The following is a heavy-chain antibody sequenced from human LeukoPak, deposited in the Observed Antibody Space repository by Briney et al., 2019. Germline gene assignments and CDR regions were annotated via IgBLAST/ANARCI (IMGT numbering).Heavy chain of an antibody. D-gene: IGHD3-9*01. J-gene: IGHJ4*02. CDR3: ARGNSARWFFDC. CDR2: IYPIDSDT. V-gene: IGHV5-51*01. Sequence: GESLKLSCKGSGYTICSFGSYWIAWVRRMPGKGLEWMGSIYPIDSDTRYNPSFEGQVTVSVDRSISTAYLQWSSLKASDTAMYHCARGNSARWFFDCWGQGSLPTVSS. CDR1: GYTICSFGSYW.